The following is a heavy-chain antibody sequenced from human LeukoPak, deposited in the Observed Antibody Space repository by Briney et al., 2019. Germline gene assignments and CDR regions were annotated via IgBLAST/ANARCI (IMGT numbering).Heavy chain of an antibody. D-gene: IGHD3-22*01. CDR2: IYRDDTT. Sequence: GGSLRLSCAASGFTVSTNYMSWVRQAPGRGLEWVSVIYRDDTTYYADSVKGRFTISRDNSKNTLYLQMSSLRAEDTAVYYCARAAYDSGSYIVNHDYWGQGTLVTVSS. J-gene: IGHJ4*02. CDR1: GFTVSTNY. CDR3: ARAAYDSGSYIVNHDY. V-gene: IGHV3-53*01.